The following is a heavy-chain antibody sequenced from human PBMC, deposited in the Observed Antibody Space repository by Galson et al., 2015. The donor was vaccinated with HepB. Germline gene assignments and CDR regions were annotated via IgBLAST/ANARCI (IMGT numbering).Heavy chain of an antibody. V-gene: IGHV3-48*02. CDR3: ARSRSSGRGASDI. J-gene: IGHJ3*02. CDR2: ISSGSGTI. D-gene: IGHD6-19*01. Sequence: SLRLSCAASGFTFSSYSMNWVRQAPGKGLEWVPYISSGSGTIYYADSVKGRFTISGDNVKNSLYLQMDSLRDEDTAVYYCARSRSSGRGASDIWGQGTMVTVSS. CDR1: GFTFSSYS.